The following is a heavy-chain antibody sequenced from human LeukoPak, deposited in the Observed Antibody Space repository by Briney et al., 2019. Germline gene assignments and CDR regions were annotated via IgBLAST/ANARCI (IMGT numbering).Heavy chain of an antibody. V-gene: IGHV3-23*01. Sequence: PGGSLRLSCAAPGFTFSSYAMSWVRQAPGKGLEWVSAISGSGGSTYYADSVKGRFTISRDNSKNTLYLQMNSLGAEDTAVYYCAKRVFFGYYYYYMDVWGKGTTVTVSS. D-gene: IGHD3-3*01. CDR3: AKRVFFGYYYYYMDV. J-gene: IGHJ6*03. CDR1: GFTFSSYA. CDR2: ISGSGGST.